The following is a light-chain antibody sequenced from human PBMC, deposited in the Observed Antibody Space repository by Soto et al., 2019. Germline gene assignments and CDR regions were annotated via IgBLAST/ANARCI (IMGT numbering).Light chain of an antibody. CDR1: TGAVTSGHY. Sequence: QTVVTQEPSLTVSPGGTVTLTCGSSTGAVTSGHYPYWFLQKPGQAPRTLIYHTRTIYSWTPARFSGSLLGGKAALTLSGAQPEDEADYYCLLFFSNGGVFGGGTKLTVL. V-gene: IGLV7-46*01. J-gene: IGLJ2*01. CDR2: HTR. CDR3: LLFFSNGGV.